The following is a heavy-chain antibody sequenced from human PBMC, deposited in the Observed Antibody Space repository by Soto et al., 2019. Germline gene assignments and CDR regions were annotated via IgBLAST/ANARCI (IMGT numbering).Heavy chain of an antibody. CDR1: GFTFRDYG. V-gene: IGHV3-23*04. CDR2: ISGAGANT. D-gene: IGHD2-15*01. CDR3: AKDRDVVVVIDATATGAFDI. Sequence: VQLVESGGGVVQPGGSLRLSCKASGFTFRDYGMSWVRQAPGKGLEWVSGISGAGANTYYADSVQGRFTVSRDTSKNTVYLQMNSLRAEDTAVYFCAKDRDVVVVIDATATGAFDIWGQGTMVTVSS. J-gene: IGHJ3*02.